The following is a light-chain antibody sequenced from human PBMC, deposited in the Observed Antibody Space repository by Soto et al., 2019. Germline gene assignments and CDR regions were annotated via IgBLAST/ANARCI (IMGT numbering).Light chain of an antibody. CDR3: QQFNISPALI. CDR2: DVS. CDR1: QGISSA. Sequence: AIQLTQSPSSLSASVGDRVTITCRASQGISSALAWYQQKPGKSPNLLIYDVSSLESGVPSRFSGSGSGTDFPLTISSLQPEDFATYYCQQFNISPALIFGGGTKVEIK. V-gene: IGKV1-13*02. J-gene: IGKJ4*01.